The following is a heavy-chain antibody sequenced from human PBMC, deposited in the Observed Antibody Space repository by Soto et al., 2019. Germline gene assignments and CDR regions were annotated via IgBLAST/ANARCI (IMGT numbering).Heavy chain of an antibody. D-gene: IGHD2-2*01. CDR1: GGTFSSYA. CDR2: IIPIFGTA. CDR3: ARGGCSSTSCLSDLAAFDY. J-gene: IGHJ4*02. V-gene: IGHV1-69*06. Sequence: SVKVSCKASGGTFSSYAISWVRQAPGQGLEWMGGIIPIFGTANYAQKFQGRVTITADKSTSTAYMELSSLRSEDTAVYYCARGGCSSTSCLSDLAAFDYWGQGTLVTV.